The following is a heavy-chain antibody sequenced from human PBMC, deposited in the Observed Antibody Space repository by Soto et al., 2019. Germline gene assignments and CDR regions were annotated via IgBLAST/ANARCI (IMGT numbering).Heavy chain of an antibody. CDR2: IYWDDDK. CDR1: GFSLSTSGVG. CDR3: AHLTYYYDSSGYYSRAEYFQH. J-gene: IGHJ1*01. D-gene: IGHD3-22*01. V-gene: IGHV2-5*02. Sequence: QITLKESGPTLVKPTQTLTLTCTFSGFSLSTSGVGVGWTRQPPGKALEWLALIYWDDDKRYSPSLKSRLTITKDTSKNQVVLTMTNMDPVDTATYYCAHLTYYYDSSGYYSRAEYFQHWGQGTLVTVSS.